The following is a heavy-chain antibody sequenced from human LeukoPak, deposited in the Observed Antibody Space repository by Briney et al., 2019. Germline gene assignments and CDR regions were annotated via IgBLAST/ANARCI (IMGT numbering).Heavy chain of an antibody. Sequence: SETLSLTCTVSGGSISSYYWSWIRQPPGKGLEWLGYIYYSGSTNYNPSLKSRVTISVDTSKNQFSLKLSSVTAADTAVYYCARGRGIAARSWFDPWGQGTLVTVSS. CDR2: IYYSGST. CDR3: ARGRGIAARSWFDP. D-gene: IGHD6-6*01. CDR1: GGSISSYY. J-gene: IGHJ5*02. V-gene: IGHV4-59*12.